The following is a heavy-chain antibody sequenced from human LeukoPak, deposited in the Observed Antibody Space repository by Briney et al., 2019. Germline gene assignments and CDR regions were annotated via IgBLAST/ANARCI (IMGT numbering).Heavy chain of an antibody. CDR2: IYSGGNT. CDR3: AARVGYHSSVY. V-gene: IGHV3-53*01. D-gene: IGHD3-22*01. CDR1: GFTVSSNY. J-gene: IGHJ4*02. Sequence: GGSLRLSCAVSGFTVSSNYMSWVRQAPGKGLEWVSVIYSGGNTYYAGSVKGRFTISRDNSENTLYLQMNSLGAEDTAVYYCAARVGYHSSVYWGQGTLVTVSS.